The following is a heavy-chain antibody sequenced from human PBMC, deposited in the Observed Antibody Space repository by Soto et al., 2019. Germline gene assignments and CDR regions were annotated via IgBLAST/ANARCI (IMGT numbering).Heavy chain of an antibody. V-gene: IGHV4-34*01. D-gene: IGHD5-18*01. J-gene: IGHJ4*02. Sequence: SETLSLTCAVYGGSFSGYYWSWIRQPPGKGLEWIGEINHSGSTNYNPSLKSRVTISVDTSKNQFSLKLSSVTAADTAVYYCARVVNTWIQLWYLDYWGQGTLVTVSS. CDR3: ARVVNTWIQLWYLDY. CDR1: GGSFSGYY. CDR2: INHSGST.